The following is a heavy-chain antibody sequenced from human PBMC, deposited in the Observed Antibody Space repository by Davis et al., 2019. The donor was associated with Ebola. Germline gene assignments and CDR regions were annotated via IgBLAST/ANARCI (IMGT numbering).Heavy chain of an antibody. J-gene: IGHJ5*02. Sequence: SETLSLTCTVSGGSISGYYWSWIRQPPGKGLEWIGEINHSGSTNYNPSLKSRVTISVDTSKNQFSLKLSSVTAADTAVYYCARESNYVRFDPWGQGTLVTVSS. CDR1: GGSISGYY. D-gene: IGHD4-11*01. V-gene: IGHV4-34*01. CDR3: ARESNYVRFDP. CDR2: INHSGST.